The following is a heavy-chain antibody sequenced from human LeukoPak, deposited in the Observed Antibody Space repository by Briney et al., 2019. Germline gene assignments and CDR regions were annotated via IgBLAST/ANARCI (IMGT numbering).Heavy chain of an antibody. J-gene: IGHJ4*02. Sequence: PGGSLRLSCAASGFTFSSYEMNWVRQAPGKGLEWVANIRHDGGDKYFADSVKGRFTISRDNAKNSLYLQMNSLRAEDTAVYYCATQSYGLFEYWGQGTLVTFSS. D-gene: IGHD3-10*01. V-gene: IGHV3-7*01. CDR1: GFTFSSYE. CDR2: IRHDGGDK. CDR3: ATQSYGLFEY.